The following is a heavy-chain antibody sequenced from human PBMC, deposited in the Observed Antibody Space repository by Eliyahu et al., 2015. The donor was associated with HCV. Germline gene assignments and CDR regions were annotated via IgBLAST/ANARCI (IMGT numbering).Heavy chain of an antibody. CDR3: ARHPTAVILGAFDY. Sequence: QLQLQESGPGLVKPSETLSLTCTVSGGSISXGSHYWGWIRQSPGKGLEWIGSFYYTGSTYYNPSLKSRVTISVDTSKNQFSLKLSSVTAADTAVYYCARHPTAVILGAFDYWGQGILLTVSS. CDR1: GGSISXGSHY. CDR2: FYYTGST. J-gene: IGHJ4*02. V-gene: IGHV4-39*01. D-gene: IGHD3-3*01.